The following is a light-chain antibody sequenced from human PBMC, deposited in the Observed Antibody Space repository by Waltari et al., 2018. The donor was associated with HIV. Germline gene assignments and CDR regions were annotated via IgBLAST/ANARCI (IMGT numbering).Light chain of an antibody. V-gene: IGLV2-23*02. CDR3: CSYAGGRVFVL. J-gene: IGLJ2*01. CDR1: ISDICSFYL. CDR2: EVT. Sequence: QSALTQPASVSGSPGQSITISCTGTISDICSFYLLSWYQQYPGRAPKLIIYEVTKRPSGVSDRFSGSKSGNRASLTVAGLKVEDEADYYCCSYAGGRVFVLFGGGTRLTV.